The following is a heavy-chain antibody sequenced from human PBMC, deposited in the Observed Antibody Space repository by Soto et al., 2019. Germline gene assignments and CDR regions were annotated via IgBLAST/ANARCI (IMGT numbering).Heavy chain of an antibody. CDR3: ARGSGITGTTKDWFDP. D-gene: IGHD1-7*01. CDR2: MYSSGTT. CDR1: GGFIISGDYY. J-gene: IGHJ5*02. V-gene: IGHV4-30-4*01. Sequence: NRSETLSLTFTVSGGFIISGDYYWSWIRQSPGKGLEWIGYMYSSGTTYYNPSLKSRVTISIDASKNQFYLRLSSVTAADTAVYYCARGSGITGTTKDWFDPWGQGTLVTVSS.